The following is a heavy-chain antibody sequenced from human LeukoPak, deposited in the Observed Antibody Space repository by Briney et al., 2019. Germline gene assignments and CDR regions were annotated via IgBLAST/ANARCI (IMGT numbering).Heavy chain of an antibody. D-gene: IGHD3-3*01. V-gene: IGHV4-59*01. Sequence: ASETLSLTCTVSGGSIRSYYWSWIRQPPGKGLEWIGYIYFSGSTSYNPSLKSRVTISVDRSKNQFSLKLSSVDAADTAVYYCARSYDTNFDYWGQGTLVTVSS. CDR2: IYFSGST. J-gene: IGHJ4*02. CDR3: ARSYDTNFDY. CDR1: GGSIRSYY.